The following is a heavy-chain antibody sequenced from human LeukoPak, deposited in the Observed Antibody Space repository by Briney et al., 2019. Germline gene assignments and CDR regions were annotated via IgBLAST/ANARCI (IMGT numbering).Heavy chain of an antibody. J-gene: IGHJ4*02. CDR1: GFTVSANC. D-gene: IGHD5-18*01. CDR3: ARVDTVMAYYFDL. Sequence: GGSLRLSCAASGFTVSANCMTWVRQAPGKGLEWVSTIYSGGTTYYADSVMGRFTISRHNSRNTLFLQMNSLRAEDTAVYYCARVDTVMAYYFDLWGQGTLVTVSS. CDR2: IYSGGTT. V-gene: IGHV3-53*04.